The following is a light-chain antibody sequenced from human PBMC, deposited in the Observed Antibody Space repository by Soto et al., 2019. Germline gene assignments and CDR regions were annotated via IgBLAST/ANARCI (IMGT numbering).Light chain of an antibody. CDR3: QQRSKWPLT. V-gene: IGKV3-11*01. Sequence: EIVLTQSPVTLSLSPGERATLSCRASLSVSTSLDWYQQKPGQSPRLLIYDAAHRATGIPVRFSGGGSGTDFNLTISSLEPEDSAVYYCQQRSKWPLTLGGGTKVEIK. J-gene: IGKJ4*01. CDR1: LSVSTS. CDR2: DAA.